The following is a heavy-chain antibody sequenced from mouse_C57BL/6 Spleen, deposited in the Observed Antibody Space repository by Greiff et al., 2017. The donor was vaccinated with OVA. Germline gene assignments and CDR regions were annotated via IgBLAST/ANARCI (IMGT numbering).Heavy chain of an antibody. CDR3: TPLYLYFDV. CDR1: GYTFTDYE. V-gene: IGHV1-15*01. Sequence: QVQLQQSGAELVRPGASVTLSCKASGYTFTDYEMHWVKPTPVHGLEWIGAIDPETGGTAYNQKFKGKAILTAEKSSSTAYMELRSLTSEDSAVYYCTPLYLYFDVWGTGTTVTVSS. D-gene: IGHD6-1*01. CDR2: IDPETGGT. J-gene: IGHJ1*03.